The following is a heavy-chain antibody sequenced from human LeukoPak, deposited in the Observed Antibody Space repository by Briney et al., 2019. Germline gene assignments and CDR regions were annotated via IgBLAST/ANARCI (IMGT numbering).Heavy chain of an antibody. CDR2: IYPGDSDT. V-gene: IGHV5-51*01. J-gene: IGHJ6*04. Sequence: GESLKISCKGSGYSFTSYWIGWVRQMPGKGLEWMGIIYPGDSDTRYSPSFQDQVTISADKSISTAYLQWSSLKASDTAMYYCARHASTGKTHSYGMDVWGKGTTVTVSS. CDR1: GYSFTSYW. D-gene: IGHD1-1*01. CDR3: ARHASTGKTHSYGMDV.